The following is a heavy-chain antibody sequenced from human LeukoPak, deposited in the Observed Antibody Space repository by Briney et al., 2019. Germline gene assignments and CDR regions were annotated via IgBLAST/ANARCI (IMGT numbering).Heavy chain of an antibody. V-gene: IGHV4-59*12. Sequence: SETLSLTCTVSGGSISSYYWSWIRQPPGKGLEWIGCIYYSGSTYYNPYLKSRVTISVDTSKNQFSLKLSSVTAADTAVYYCARDSIAAAGTSTYNWFDPWGQGTLVTVSS. D-gene: IGHD6-13*01. CDR2: IYYSGST. CDR1: GGSISSYY. CDR3: ARDSIAAAGTSTYNWFDP. J-gene: IGHJ5*02.